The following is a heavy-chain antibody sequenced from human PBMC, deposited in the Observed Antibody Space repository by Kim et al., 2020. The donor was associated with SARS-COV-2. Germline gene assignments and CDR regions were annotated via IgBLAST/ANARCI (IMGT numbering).Heavy chain of an antibody. D-gene: IGHD6-25*01. V-gene: IGHV4-34*01. Sequence: SETLSLTCAVYGGSFSGYYWSWIRQPPGKGLEWIGEINHSGSTNYNPSLKSRVTISVDTSKNQFSLKLSSVTAADTAVYYCARYSNGLYLDYWGQGTLVTVSS. CDR2: INHSGST. J-gene: IGHJ4*02. CDR1: GGSFSGYY. CDR3: ARYSNGLYLDY.